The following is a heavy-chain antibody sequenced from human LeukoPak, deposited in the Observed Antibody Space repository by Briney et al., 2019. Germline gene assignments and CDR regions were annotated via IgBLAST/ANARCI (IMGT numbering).Heavy chain of an antibody. CDR2: ISGSGGST. V-gene: IGHV3-23*01. Sequence: PGGSLRLSCAASGFTFSSYAMSWVRQAPGKGLEWVSAISGSGGSTYYADSVKSRFTITRDNSKNALYLQMNSLRAEDTAVYYCAARSGYYVDGAFDIWGQGTMVTVSS. CDR1: GFTFSSYA. CDR3: AARSGYYVDGAFDI. J-gene: IGHJ3*02. D-gene: IGHD3-22*01.